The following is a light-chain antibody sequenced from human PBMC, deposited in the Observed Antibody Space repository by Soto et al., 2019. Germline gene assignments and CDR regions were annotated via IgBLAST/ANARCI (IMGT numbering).Light chain of an antibody. Sequence: QSVLTQPPSASGTPGQRVTISCSGSSSNVGSYYVYWYQQLPGTAPKLLIYRNNQRPSGVPDRFSGSKSGTSASLAISGLRSEDEADYYCAAWDDRLSGPGVVFGGGTKLTVL. CDR2: RNN. V-gene: IGLV1-47*01. J-gene: IGLJ2*01. CDR1: SSNVGSYY. CDR3: AAWDDRLSGPGVV.